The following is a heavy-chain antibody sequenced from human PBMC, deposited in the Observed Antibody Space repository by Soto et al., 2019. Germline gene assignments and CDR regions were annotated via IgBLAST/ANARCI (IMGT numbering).Heavy chain of an antibody. CDR1: GYSFTSYW. CDR2: IDPSDSYT. CDR3: ARPVKYCSGGSYYDYYYGMDV. V-gene: IGHV5-10-1*01. D-gene: IGHD2-15*01. J-gene: IGHJ6*02. Sequence: GESLKISCKGSGYSFTSYWISWVRQMPGKGLEWMGRIDPSDSYTNYSPSFQGHVTISADKSISTAYLQWSSLKASDTAMYYCARPVKYCSGGSYYDYYYGMDVWGQGTTVTVSS.